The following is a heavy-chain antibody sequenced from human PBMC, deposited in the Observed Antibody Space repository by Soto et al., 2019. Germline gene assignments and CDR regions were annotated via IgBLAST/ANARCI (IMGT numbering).Heavy chain of an antibody. J-gene: IGHJ4*02. CDR3: AKVSQNSGGNLY. Sequence: GGSLRLSCAASGFTFSNYAMSWVRQAPGKGLEWVSTTSTGGGSTYYADSVKGRFTISRDNSKNTLYLQMNSLRAEDTAVYYCAKVSQNSGGNLYFGQGTLVTAPQ. V-gene: IGHV3-23*01. CDR2: TSTGGGST. CDR1: GFTFSNYA. D-gene: IGHD2-15*01.